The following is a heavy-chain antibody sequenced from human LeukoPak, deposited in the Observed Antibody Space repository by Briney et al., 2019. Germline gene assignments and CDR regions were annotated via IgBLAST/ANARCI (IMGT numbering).Heavy chain of an antibody. CDR1: GYTFTTYS. Sequence: EASVKVSCKTSGYTFTTYSIHWVRQAPGQGLEWMAWINVGNGNTKYSQNLQGRLTITTDTSASTAYMELSSLRSEDTALYFCARDLIVYGSGSYFDYWGQGTLVTVSS. V-gene: IGHV1-3*01. CDR3: ARDLIVYGSGSYFDY. D-gene: IGHD3-10*01. J-gene: IGHJ4*02. CDR2: INVGNGNT.